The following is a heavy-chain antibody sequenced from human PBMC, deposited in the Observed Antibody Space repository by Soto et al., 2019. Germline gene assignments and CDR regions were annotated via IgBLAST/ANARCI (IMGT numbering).Heavy chain of an antibody. J-gene: IGHJ4*02. CDR3: ARERDTTGYILAY. CDR1: GFTVSSNY. D-gene: IGHD3-22*01. Sequence: EVQLVESGGGLIQPGGSLRLSCAASGFTVSSNYMTWVRQAPGKGLEWVSLIYADGRTYYADSVKGRFTISRDSFKNTLYLHINSLTTDDTAMYYCARERDTTGYILAYWGQGTLVTVSS. V-gene: IGHV3-53*01. CDR2: IYADGRT.